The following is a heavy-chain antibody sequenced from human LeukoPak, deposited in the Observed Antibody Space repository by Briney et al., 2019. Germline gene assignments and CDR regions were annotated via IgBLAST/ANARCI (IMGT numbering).Heavy chain of an antibody. D-gene: IGHD3-22*01. J-gene: IGHJ6*03. CDR2: INPNSGGT. CDR1: GYTFTGYF. CDR3: ARSSEGRYYYDSGGYSYYYYYMDV. V-gene: IGHV1-2*02. Sequence: ASVKVSCKASGYTFTGYFMHWVRQAPGQGLEWMGWINPNSGGTNYAQKFQGRVTMTRDTSISTAYMELSRLGSDDTAVYYCARSSEGRYYYDSGGYSYYYYYMDVWGKGTTVTVSS.